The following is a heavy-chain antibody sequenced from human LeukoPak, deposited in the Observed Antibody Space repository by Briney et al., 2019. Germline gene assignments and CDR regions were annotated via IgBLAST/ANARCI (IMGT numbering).Heavy chain of an antibody. J-gene: IGHJ4*02. CDR1: GYSFSNYW. D-gene: IGHD4/OR15-4a*01. V-gene: IGHV5-51*01. Sequence: GESLKISCQGSGYSFSNYWIGWVRQMPGKGLECLGIIYPGESDIRYNPSFQGQVTISADKSISTAYLQWSSLKASDTAMHYCARHAFHDDNGGYYFAYWGQGTLVTVSS. CDR2: IYPGESDI. CDR3: ARHAFHDDNGGYYFAY.